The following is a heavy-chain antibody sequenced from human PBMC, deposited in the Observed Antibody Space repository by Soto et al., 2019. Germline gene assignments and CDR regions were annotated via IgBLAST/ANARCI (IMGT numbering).Heavy chain of an antibody. V-gene: IGHV3-48*03. Sequence: GGSLRLSCSASGFTFSSYEMNWVRQAPGKGLEWVSYISDSGRTIYYADSVKGRFTVSRDDAQNSVYLQMDSLRAEDTAVYYCARDLLHYDFWSGYSAYFYYGMDVWGPGTTVTVS. CDR1: GFTFSSYE. CDR3: ARDLLHYDFWSGYSAYFYYGMDV. CDR2: ISDSGRTI. D-gene: IGHD3-3*01. J-gene: IGHJ6*02.